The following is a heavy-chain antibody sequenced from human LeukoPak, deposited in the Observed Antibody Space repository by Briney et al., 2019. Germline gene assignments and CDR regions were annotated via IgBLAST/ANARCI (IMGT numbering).Heavy chain of an antibody. V-gene: IGHV3-21*01. CDR3: ARVPHAMVRGVIITEFYFDY. CDR2: ISSSSNYI. J-gene: IGHJ4*02. Sequence: GGSLRLSCAASGLTFSSNSMNWVRQAPGKGLEWVSSISSSSNYIYYADSVKGRFTISRDNAKNSLYLQMNSLRAEDTAVYYCARVPHAMVRGVIITEFYFDYWGQGTLVTVSS. CDR1: GLTFSSNS. D-gene: IGHD3-10*01.